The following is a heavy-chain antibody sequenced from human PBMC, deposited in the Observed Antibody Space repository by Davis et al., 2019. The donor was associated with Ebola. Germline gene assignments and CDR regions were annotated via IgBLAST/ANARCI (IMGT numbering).Heavy chain of an antibody. Sequence: GESLKISCKGSGYKFTNYWIGWVRQMPGKGLEWMGFIFPDDSDATYSPSFQGQVTFSVDKSIRTAYLHWNSLKASDTATYYCARQGTTSWDSWGQGTLVTVSS. D-gene: IGHD2-2*01. V-gene: IGHV5-51*01. J-gene: IGHJ4*02. CDR2: IFPDDSDA. CDR3: ARQGTTSWDS. CDR1: GYKFTNYW.